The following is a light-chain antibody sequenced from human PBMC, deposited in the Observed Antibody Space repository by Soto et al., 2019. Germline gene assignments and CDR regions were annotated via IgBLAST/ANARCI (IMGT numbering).Light chain of an antibody. CDR2: EVS. CDR1: SSDVGAYNY. CDR3: SSYTSINTHV. Sequence: VLAQPASVSGSPGQSITISCAGTSSDVGAYNYVSWYQQLPGKAPKLMIYEVSNRPSGVSNRFSGSKSGNTASLTISGLQAEDEADYYCSSYTSINTHVFGTGTKVTVL. V-gene: IGLV2-14*01. J-gene: IGLJ1*01.